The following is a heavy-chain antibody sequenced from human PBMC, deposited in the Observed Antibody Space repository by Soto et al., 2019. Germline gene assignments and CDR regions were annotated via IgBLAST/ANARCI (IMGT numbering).Heavy chain of an antibody. D-gene: IGHD2-2*01. CDR2: INSDARHT. CDR3: LRDGHCIITSCYGHWFDT. V-gene: IGHV3-74*01. CDR1: GFTFSTYW. J-gene: IGHJ5*02. Sequence: EVQLVESGGGLVQPGVSLRLSCGASGFTFSTYWMHWIRQVPGKGLEWVSRINSDARHTYYADSVKGLFTISRDNAKNLLNLEMNSLRAEDTAVYYCLRDGHCIITSCYGHWFDTWGQGTLVSVSS.